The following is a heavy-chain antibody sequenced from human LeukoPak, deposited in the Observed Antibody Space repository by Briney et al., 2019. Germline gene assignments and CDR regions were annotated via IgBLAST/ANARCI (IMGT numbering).Heavy chain of an antibody. Sequence: ASVKVSCKASGYTFTGYYVHWMRQAPGQGLEWMGWINPNSGDTEYEQKFQGRVTMTRDTSIATAYMEMIRLAPDDTAVYYCARDRGPSYDSGIYYQYYFHYWGQGTLVTVSS. CDR3: ARDRGPSYDSGIYYQYYFHY. CDR2: INPNSGDT. CDR1: GYTFTGYY. D-gene: IGHD3-10*01. J-gene: IGHJ4*02. V-gene: IGHV1-2*02.